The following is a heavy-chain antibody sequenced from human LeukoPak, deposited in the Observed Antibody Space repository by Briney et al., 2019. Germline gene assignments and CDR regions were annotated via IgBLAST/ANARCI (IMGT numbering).Heavy chain of an antibody. D-gene: IGHD3-22*01. J-gene: IGHJ4*02. CDR2: IYYSGST. CDR3: ARGADYYDSSGYLVY. V-gene: IGHV4-59*01. CDR1: GGSISSYC. Sequence: PSETLSLTCTVSGGSISSYCWSWIRQPPGKGLEWIGYIYYSGSTNYNPSLKSRVTISVDTSKSQFSLKLSSVTAADTAVYYCARGADYYDSSGYLVYWGQGTLVTVSS.